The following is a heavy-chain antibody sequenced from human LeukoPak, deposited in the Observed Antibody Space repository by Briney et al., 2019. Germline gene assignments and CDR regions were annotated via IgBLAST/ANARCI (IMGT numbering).Heavy chain of an antibody. J-gene: IGHJ4*02. CDR1: GGTFSSYA. CDR2: IIPIFGTA. V-gene: IGHV1-69*13. Sequence: SVEVSCKASGGTFSSYAISWVRQAPGQGLEWMGGIIPIFGTANYAQKFQGRVTITADESTSTAYMELSSLRSEDTAVYYCARGFGYDFWSGYYHYWGQGTLVTVSS. CDR3: ARGFGYDFWSGYYHY. D-gene: IGHD3-3*01.